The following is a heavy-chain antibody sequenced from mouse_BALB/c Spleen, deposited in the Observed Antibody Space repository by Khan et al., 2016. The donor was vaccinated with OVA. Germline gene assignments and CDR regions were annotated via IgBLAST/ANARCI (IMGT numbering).Heavy chain of an antibody. Sequence: EVQLQESGGGLVQPGGSRKLSCAASGFTFNSYGMHWVRQAPEKGLEWVAYISGDSNTIYYTDTVKGRFTISRDNPKNTLFLQTTSLMSEETAMYYCATSYFYGYYFDYWGPGTTLTVS. D-gene: IGHD1-1*01. J-gene: IGHJ2*01. V-gene: IGHV5-17*02. CDR1: GFTFNSYG. CDR3: ATSYFYGYYFDY. CDR2: ISGDSNTI.